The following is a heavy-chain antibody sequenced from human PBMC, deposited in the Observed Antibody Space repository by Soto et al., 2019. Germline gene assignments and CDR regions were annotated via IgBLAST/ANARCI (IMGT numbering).Heavy chain of an antibody. D-gene: IGHD3-22*01. CDR2: IKQDGSEK. CDR1: GFTFSSYW. Sequence: PGGSLRLSCAASGFTFSSYWMSWVRQAPGKGLEWVANIKQDGSEKYYVDSVKGRFTISRDNAKNSLYLQMNSLRAEDTAVYYWARFYYDSSGYLPSLYSYYYGRDVWGKGTRVTVP. J-gene: IGHJ6*04. V-gene: IGHV3-7*04. CDR3: ARFYYDSSGYLPSLYSYYYGRDV.